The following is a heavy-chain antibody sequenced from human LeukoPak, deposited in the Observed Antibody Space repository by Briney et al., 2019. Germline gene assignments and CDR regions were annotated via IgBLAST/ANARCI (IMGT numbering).Heavy chain of an antibody. V-gene: IGHV3-74*01. Sequence: GGSLRLSCAASGFTFSSYWMHWVRQAPGKGLVWVSRINSDGCSTSYADSVKGRFTISRDNAKNTLYLQMNSLRAEDTAVYYCAKAHQYCSSTSCYPRNDAFDIWGQGTMVTVSS. CDR2: INSDGCST. J-gene: IGHJ3*02. CDR3: AKAHQYCSSTSCYPRNDAFDI. CDR1: GFTFSSYW. D-gene: IGHD2-2*01.